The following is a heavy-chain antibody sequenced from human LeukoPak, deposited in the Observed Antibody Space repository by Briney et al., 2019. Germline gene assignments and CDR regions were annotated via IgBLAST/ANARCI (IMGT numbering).Heavy chain of an antibody. Sequence: GGSLRLSCAASGFTFSSYAMSWVRQAPGKGLEWVSGISGSGGSTSYADSVKGRFTISRDNSKNTMYLQMNSLRAEDTAAYYCAKESAYDILTGYSDYWGQGTLVTVSS. CDR1: GFTFSSYA. J-gene: IGHJ4*02. D-gene: IGHD3-9*01. V-gene: IGHV3-23*01. CDR3: AKESAYDILTGYSDY. CDR2: ISGSGGST.